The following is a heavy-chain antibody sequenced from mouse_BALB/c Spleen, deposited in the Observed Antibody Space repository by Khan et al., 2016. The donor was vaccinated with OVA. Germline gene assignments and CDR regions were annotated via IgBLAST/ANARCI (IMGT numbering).Heavy chain of an antibody. Sequence: QIQLVQSGPELKKPGETVKISCKTSGYTFTNQGMNWVKQAPGEGLKWMGWINTYTGEPTYADDFKGRFAFSLETSASTAFLQINNLKNEDMSKYFCARGYWYFDVWGAGTTVTVSS. CDR2: INTYTGEP. V-gene: IGHV9-1*02. J-gene: IGHJ1*01. CDR1: GYTFTNQG. CDR3: ARGYWYFDV.